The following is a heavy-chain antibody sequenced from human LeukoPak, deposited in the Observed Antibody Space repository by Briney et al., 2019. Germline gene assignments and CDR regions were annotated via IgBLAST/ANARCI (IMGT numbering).Heavy chain of an antibody. CDR1: GYTLTELS. CDR2: FDPEDGET. V-gene: IGHV1-24*01. CDR3: ARGEEQQLYYYYYYYMDV. D-gene: IGHD6-13*01. J-gene: IGHJ6*03. Sequence: GASVKVSCKVSGYTLTELSMHWVRQAPGKGLEWMGGFDPEDGETIYAQKFQGRVTMTEDTSTDTAYMELSSLRSEDTAVYYCARGEEQQLYYYYYYYMDVWGKGTTVTVSS.